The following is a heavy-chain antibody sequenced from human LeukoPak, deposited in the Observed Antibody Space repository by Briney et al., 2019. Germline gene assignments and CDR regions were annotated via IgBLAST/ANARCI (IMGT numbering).Heavy chain of an antibody. D-gene: IGHD4-17*01. J-gene: IGHJ4*02. CDR2: IYYSGST. CDR1: GGSFNTYY. Sequence: PSETLSLTCVVSGGSFNTYYWSWLRQPPGKGLEWIGYIYYSGSTNYNPSLKSRVTISVDTSKNQFSLKLSSVTAADTAVYYCARRTYYGDYGVFDYWGQGTLVTVSS. V-gene: IGHV4-59*08. CDR3: ARRTYYGDYGVFDY.